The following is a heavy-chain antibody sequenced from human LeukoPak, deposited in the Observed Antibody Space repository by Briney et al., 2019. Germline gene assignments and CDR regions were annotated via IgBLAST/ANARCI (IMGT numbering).Heavy chain of an antibody. CDR1: GGSISSGDYY. J-gene: IGHJ5*02. V-gene: IGHV4-30-4*01. CDR2: IYYSGST. CDR3: ARVRTYYDFWSGYSYNWFDP. Sequence: PSQTLSLTCTVSGGSISSGDYYWSWIRQPPGKGLEWIGYIYYSGSTYYNTSLKSRVNISVDTSKNQFSLRLSSVTAADPDVYYCARVRTYYDFWSGYSYNWFDPWGQGTLVTVSS. D-gene: IGHD3-3*01.